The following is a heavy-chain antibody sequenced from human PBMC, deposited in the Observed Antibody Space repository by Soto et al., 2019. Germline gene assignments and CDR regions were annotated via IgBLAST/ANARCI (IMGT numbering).Heavy chain of an antibody. D-gene: IGHD3-9*01. CDR1: GGSISSGGYY. V-gene: IGHV4-31*03. J-gene: IGHJ6*02. CDR3: ARYYDILTGRYYYGMDV. CDR2: IYYSGST. Sequence: SETLSLTCTVSGGSISSGGYYWSWIRQHPGKGLEWIGYIYYSGSTYYNPSLKSRVTISVDTSKNQFSLKLSSVTAADTAVYYCARYYDILTGRYYYGMDVWGQGTTVTVSS.